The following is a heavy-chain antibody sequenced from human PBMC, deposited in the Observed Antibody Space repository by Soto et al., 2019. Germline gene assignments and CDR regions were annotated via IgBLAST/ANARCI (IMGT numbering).Heavy chain of an antibody. Sequence: SQTLSLTCAISGDSVSSNSAAWNWIRQSPSRGLEWLGRTYYRSKWYNDYAVSVKSRITINPDTSKNQFSLQLNSVTPEDTAVYYCARDRPPYDSSGYWYYFDYWGQGTLVTVSS. V-gene: IGHV6-1*01. CDR3: ARDRPPYDSSGYWYYFDY. J-gene: IGHJ4*02. CDR2: TYYRSKWYN. CDR1: GDSVSSNSAA. D-gene: IGHD3-22*01.